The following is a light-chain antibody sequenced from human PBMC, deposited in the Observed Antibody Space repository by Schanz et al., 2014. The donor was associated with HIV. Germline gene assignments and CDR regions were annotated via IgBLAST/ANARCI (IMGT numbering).Light chain of an antibody. CDR2: EAS. CDR3: QQYSTKPYT. CDR1: QSLSNW. J-gene: IGKJ2*01. Sequence: DIQMTQSPSTLSASVGDRVSISCRASQSLSNWLAWYQQKPGKAPDLLIYEASILETGVPSRFSGSGSGTEFTLTISSLQPDDFATYYCQQYSTKPYTFGQGTKLEIK. V-gene: IGKV1-5*01.